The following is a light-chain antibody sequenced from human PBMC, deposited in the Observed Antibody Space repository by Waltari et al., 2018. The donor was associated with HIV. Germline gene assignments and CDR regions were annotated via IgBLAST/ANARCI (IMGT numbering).Light chain of an antibody. CDR1: SGINVATYR. CDR2: YRSDSDK. J-gene: IGLJ3*02. Sequence: QAVLTQPSSLSASPGASASLTCTLRSGINVATYRIYWYQQKPGSPPQYLLRYRSDSDKQRGAVVPSRVSGSKDASANAGILRISVLQSDDDADYYCMIWHSSAWVFGGGTKLTVL. CDR3: MIWHSSAWV. V-gene: IGLV5-45*02.